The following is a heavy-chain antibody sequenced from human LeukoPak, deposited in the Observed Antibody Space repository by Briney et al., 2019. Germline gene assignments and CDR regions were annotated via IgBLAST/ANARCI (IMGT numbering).Heavy chain of an antibody. CDR3: ARDQPWGTEDWFDP. J-gene: IGHJ5*02. CDR1: GGSISSYY. D-gene: IGHD7-27*01. CDR2: MYSGGTT. Sequence: SETLSLTRTVSGGSISSYYWSWIRQPPGKGLDWIGYMYSGGTTNYSPSLKSRVTISVDTSKNQFSLKLSSVTAADTAVYYCARDQPWGTEDWFDPWGQGTLVTVSS. V-gene: IGHV4-59*01.